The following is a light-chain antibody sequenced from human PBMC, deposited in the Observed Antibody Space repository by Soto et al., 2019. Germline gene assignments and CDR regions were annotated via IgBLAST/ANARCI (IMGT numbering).Light chain of an antibody. V-gene: IGKV3-20*01. CDR2: GAS. CDR3: QQYGDPPIT. Sequence: EIVLTQSPGILSLSPGERATLSCRASQSVSSNYLAWYQQKPGQAPRLLIYGASNRATGIPDRFSGSGSGTDFTLTISRLEPGDFAVFYCQQYGDPPITFGQGTRPEIK. CDR1: QSVSSNY. J-gene: IGKJ5*01.